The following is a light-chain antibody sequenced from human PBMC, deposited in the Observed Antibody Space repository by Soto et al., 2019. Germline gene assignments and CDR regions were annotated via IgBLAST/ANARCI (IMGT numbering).Light chain of an antibody. CDR2: KAS. J-gene: IGKJ4*01. CDR3: QQYNSYPIT. CDR1: QSISSW. Sequence: DIQMTQSPSTLSASVGDRVTITCRASQSISSWLAWYQQKPGKAPKLLIYKASSLESGVPSRFSGSGSGTEFTLTISSLQPDDFATYCCQQYNSYPITFGGGTKVEIK. V-gene: IGKV1-5*03.